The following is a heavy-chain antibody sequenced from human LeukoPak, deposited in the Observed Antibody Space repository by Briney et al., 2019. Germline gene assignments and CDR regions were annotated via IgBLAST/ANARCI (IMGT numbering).Heavy chain of an antibody. D-gene: IGHD6-13*01. J-gene: IGHJ4*02. CDR3: ARETAAAGIDY. Sequence: ASETLSLTCTVSGGSISSGGYYWSWIRQHPGKGLEWIGYIYYSWSTYYNPSLKSRVTISVDTSKNQFSLKLSSVTAADTAVYYCARETAAAGIDYWGQGTLVTVSS. CDR1: GGSISSGGYY. V-gene: IGHV4-31*03. CDR2: IYYSWST.